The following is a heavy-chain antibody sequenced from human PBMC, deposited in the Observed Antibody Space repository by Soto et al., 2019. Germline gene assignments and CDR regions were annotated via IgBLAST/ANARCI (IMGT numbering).Heavy chain of an antibody. CDR2: IYYSGST. CDR1: GGSISSGGYY. CDR3: ASRTVTTSPGAFDI. V-gene: IGHV4-31*03. J-gene: IGHJ3*02. Sequence: QVQLQESGPGLVKPSQTLSLTCTVSGGSISSGGYYWSWIRQHPGKGLEWIGYIYYSGSTYYNPSRESRVTMSVDTSKNQFSLKLSSVTAADTAVYYCASRTVTTSPGAFDIWGQGTMVTVSS. D-gene: IGHD4-17*01.